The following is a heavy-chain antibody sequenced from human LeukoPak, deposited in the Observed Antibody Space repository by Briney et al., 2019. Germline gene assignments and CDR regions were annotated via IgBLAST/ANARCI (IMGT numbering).Heavy chain of an antibody. J-gene: IGHJ4*02. D-gene: IGHD3-22*01. CDR1: GFTFSSFW. V-gene: IGHV3-7*01. Sequence: GGSLRLSCAASGFTFSSFWMSWVRQAPGKGLEWVANIKQDGSEKYYVDSVKRRFTISRDNAKNSLYLQKNSLRAEDKAVYYCASGLMTYYYDSSGYYYWGQRTLVTVSS. CDR3: ASGLMTYYYDSSGYYY. CDR2: IKQDGSEK.